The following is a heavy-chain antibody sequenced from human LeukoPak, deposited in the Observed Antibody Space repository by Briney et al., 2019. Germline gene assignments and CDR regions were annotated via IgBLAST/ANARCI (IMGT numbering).Heavy chain of an antibody. V-gene: IGHV3-74*01. D-gene: IGHD3-9*01. Sequence: GGSLRLSCAASGFTVSTYWMHWVRQVPGKGLVRVSGISSDGATTHYADSVKGRFTISRDNAKNTLYLQMNGLRVEDTAVYYCARGSGFGVWGQGTLVTVSS. CDR3: ARGSGFGV. CDR1: GFTVSTYW. CDR2: ISSDGATT. J-gene: IGHJ4*02.